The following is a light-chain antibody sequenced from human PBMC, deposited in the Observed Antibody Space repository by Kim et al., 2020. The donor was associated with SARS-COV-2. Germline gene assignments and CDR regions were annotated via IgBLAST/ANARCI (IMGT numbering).Light chain of an antibody. Sequence: SYELTQPPSVSVSPGQTATITCSGDKLGDMYACWYQHKPGQSPVLVIYQDRKRPSGIPERFSGSNSGNTATLTISGTQAMDETDYYCQAWDSTTVVFGGGTQLTVL. J-gene: IGLJ2*01. CDR1: KLGDMY. CDR2: QDR. V-gene: IGLV3-1*01. CDR3: QAWDSTTVV.